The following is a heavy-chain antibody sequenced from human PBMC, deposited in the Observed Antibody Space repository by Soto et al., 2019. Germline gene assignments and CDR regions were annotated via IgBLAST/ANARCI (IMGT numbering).Heavy chain of an antibody. CDR3: ASLSRFALDY. J-gene: IGHJ4*01. CDR1: GFSFAIYT. CDR2: ISGGGDYI. V-gene: IGHV3-21*01. D-gene: IGHD3-10*01. Sequence: SLSPSCAASGFSFAIYTVGWVRQARGKGLEWVSSISGGGDYIYYTGCGKSRFSISRDNAKNSLYLNMESLRAEDTAVYYCASLSRFALDYWGQGTLVTVSS.